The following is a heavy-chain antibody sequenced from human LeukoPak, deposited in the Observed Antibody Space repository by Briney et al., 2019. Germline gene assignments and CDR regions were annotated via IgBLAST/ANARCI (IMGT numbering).Heavy chain of an antibody. CDR3: ARDRIAEAREDAFDI. V-gene: IGHV1-2*02. CDR2: INPNSGGT. Sequence: ASVKVSCKASGYTFTGHYMHWVRQAPGQGLEWMGWINPNSGGTNYAQKFQGRVTMTRDTSISTAYMELSRLRSDDTAVYYCARDRIAEAREDAFDIWGQGTMVTVSS. CDR1: GYTFTGHY. J-gene: IGHJ3*02. D-gene: IGHD6-13*01.